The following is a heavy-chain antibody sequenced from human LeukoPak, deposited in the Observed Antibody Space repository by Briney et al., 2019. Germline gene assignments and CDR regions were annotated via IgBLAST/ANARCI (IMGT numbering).Heavy chain of an antibody. CDR2: IYYSGST. CDR3: ARLKLGAYFDL. CDR1: GGSISSYY. J-gene: IGHJ2*01. D-gene: IGHD3-16*01. Sequence: SSETLSLTCTVSGGSISSYYWSWIRQPPGKGLEWIGYIYYSGSTNYNPSLKSRVTISVDTSKNQFSLKLSSVTAADTAVYYCARLKLGAYFDLWGRGTLVTVSS. V-gene: IGHV4-59*08.